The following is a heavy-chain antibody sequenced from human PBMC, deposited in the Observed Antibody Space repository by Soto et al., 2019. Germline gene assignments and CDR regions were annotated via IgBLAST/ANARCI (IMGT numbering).Heavy chain of an antibody. CDR1: GYTFTSYD. Sequence: QVQLVQSGAEVKKPGASVKVSCKASGYTFTSYDINWVRQATGQGLEWMGWMNPNSGNTGYAQKFQGRVTMTRNTSISTAYMALSSLRSEDTAVYYCARESIMITFGGVIGPNWFDPWGQGTLVTVSS. J-gene: IGHJ5*02. CDR2: MNPNSGNT. D-gene: IGHD3-16*02. V-gene: IGHV1-8*01. CDR3: ARESIMITFGGVIGPNWFDP.